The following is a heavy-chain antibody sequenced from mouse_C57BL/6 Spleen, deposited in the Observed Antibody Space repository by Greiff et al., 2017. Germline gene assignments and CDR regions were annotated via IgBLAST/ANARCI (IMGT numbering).Heavy chain of an antibody. V-gene: IGHV1-62-2*01. J-gene: IGHJ3*01. CDR2: FYPGSGSI. D-gene: IGHD2-5*01. Sequence: QVQLQQSGAALVKPGASVKLSCKASGYTFTEYTIHWVKPRSGQGLEWIGWFYPGSGSIKYNEKFKDKATLTADKSSSTVYMELSSLTSEDSAVYFCARHEDYYSNYAWFAYWGQGTLVTVSA. CDR1: GYTFTEYT. CDR3: ARHEDYYSNYAWFAY.